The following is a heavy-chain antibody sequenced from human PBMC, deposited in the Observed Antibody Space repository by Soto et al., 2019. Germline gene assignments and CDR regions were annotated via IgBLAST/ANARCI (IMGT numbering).Heavy chain of an antibody. J-gene: IGHJ6*02. V-gene: IGHV4-39*01. D-gene: IGHD4-17*01. CDR3: ARHLGDYGYEDYYGMDV. Sequence: SETLSLTCTVSGGSISGSSYYWDWIRQPPGKGLEWIGSIYYSGNRYYSPSLKSRVTMSVDTSKNQFSLKLSSVTATDTAVYYCARHLGDYGYEDYYGMDVWGLGTTVTVSS. CDR1: GGSISGSSYY. CDR2: IYYSGNR.